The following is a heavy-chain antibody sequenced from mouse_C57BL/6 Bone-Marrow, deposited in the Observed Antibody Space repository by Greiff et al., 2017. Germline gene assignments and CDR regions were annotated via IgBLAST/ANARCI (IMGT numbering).Heavy chain of an antibody. CDR2: ISSGGSYT. V-gene: IGHV5-6*01. CDR3: ARRGVDYDGSSPYAMDY. CDR1: GFTFSSYG. Sequence: EVQVVESGGDLVKPGGSLKLSCAASGFTFSSYGMSWVRQTPDKRLEWVATISSGGSYTYYPDSVKGRFTISRDNAKNTLYRQMSSLKSEDTSMDYWARRGVDYDGSSPYAMDYWGQGTSVTVSS. J-gene: IGHJ4*01. D-gene: IGHD1-1*01.